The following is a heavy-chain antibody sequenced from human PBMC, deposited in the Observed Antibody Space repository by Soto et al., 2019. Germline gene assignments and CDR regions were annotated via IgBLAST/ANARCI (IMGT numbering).Heavy chain of an antibody. D-gene: IGHD1-20*01. CDR2: VYSSGAT. CDR3: TKGPNWNYYYYDVDV. V-gene: IGHV4-4*07. CDR1: GDSVSNYY. Sequence: SETLSLTCTVSGDSVSNYYWSWIRQPAGRGLEWIGRVYSSGATNYNPSLNGRVTMSVDTSRNQFSLRLSSVTAADTAIYYCTKGPNWNYYYYDVDVWGQGTAVTVSS. J-gene: IGHJ6*02.